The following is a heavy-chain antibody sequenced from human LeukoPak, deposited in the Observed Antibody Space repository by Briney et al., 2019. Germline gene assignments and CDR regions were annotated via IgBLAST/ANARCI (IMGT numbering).Heavy chain of an antibody. CDR3: ARDWSRKEAPPHFDY. D-gene: IGHD1-14*01. Sequence: GGSLRLSCAGSGFTFSSYSMHWVRQAPGKGLEWVSSISSSSIYIYYADSVKGRFTISRDNAKNSLYLQMNSLRAEDTAVYYCARDWSRKEAPPHFDYWGQGTLVTVSS. CDR2: ISSSSIYI. J-gene: IGHJ4*02. V-gene: IGHV3-21*01. CDR1: GFTFSSYS.